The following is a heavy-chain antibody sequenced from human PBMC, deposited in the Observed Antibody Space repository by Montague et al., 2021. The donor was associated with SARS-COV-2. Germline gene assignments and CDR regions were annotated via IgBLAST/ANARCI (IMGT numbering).Heavy chain of an antibody. CDR1: GGSISSYY. V-gene: IGHV4-59*13. Sequence: SETLSLTCTVSGGSISSYYWSWIRQPPGKGLEWIGYMYYSESTNYNPSRKSQVTISVYTSKDQFSLKLSYVTAADTAVYYCARDLGYYWGQGTLVTVSS. CDR3: ARDLGYY. J-gene: IGHJ4*02. CDR2: MYYSEST.